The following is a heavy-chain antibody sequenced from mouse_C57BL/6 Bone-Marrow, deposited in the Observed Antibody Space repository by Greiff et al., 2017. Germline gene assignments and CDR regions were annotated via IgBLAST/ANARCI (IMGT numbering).Heavy chain of an antibody. CDR2: IDPEDGDP. J-gene: IGHJ2*01. CDR3: TTPRSDY. Sequence: EVQLQQSGAELVRPGASVKLSCTASGFNIKDYYMHWVKQRPEQGLEWIGRIDPEDGDPEYAPKFQGKATMTADKSSKTAYLTISSLTSEDTTGYYCTTPRSDYWGPGTPLTVSS. CDR1: GFNIKDYY. V-gene: IGHV14-1*01.